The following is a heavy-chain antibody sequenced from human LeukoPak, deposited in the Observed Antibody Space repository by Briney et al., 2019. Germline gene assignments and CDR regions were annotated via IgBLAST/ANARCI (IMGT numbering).Heavy chain of an antibody. J-gene: IGHJ6*02. CDR1: GFNFDNAW. CDR3: ARDSRYNIEV. Sequence: GGSLRLSCAASGFNFDNAWMHWVRQAPGKGLVWVSRIISDGSSTSYADSVKGRFTMSRDNAKNTLYLQMNSLRAEDTAVYYCARDSRYNIEVWGQGTTVTVSS. D-gene: IGHD5-24*01. V-gene: IGHV3-74*01. CDR2: IISDGSST.